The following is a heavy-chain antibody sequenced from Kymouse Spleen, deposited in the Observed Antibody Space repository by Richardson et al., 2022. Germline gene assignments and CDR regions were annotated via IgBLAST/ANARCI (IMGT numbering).Heavy chain of an antibody. J-gene: IGHJ5*02. CDR2: ISYDGSNK. D-gene: IGHD6-13*01. Sequence: QVQLVESGGGVVQPGRSLRLSCAASGFTFSSYGMHWVRQAPGKGLEWVAVISYDGSNKYYADSVKGRFTISRDNSKNTLYLQMNSLRAEDTAVYYCAKDGIAAAGYNWFDPWGQGTLVTVSS. CDR3: AKDGIAAAGYNWFDP. V-gene: IGHV3-30*18. CDR1: GFTFSSYG.